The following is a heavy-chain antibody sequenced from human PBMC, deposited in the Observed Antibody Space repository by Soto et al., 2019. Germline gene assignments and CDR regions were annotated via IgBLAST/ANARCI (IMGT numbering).Heavy chain of an antibody. Sequence: GGSLRLSCAASGFTFSNAWMSWVRQAPGKGLEWVGRIKIKVDGGTTDYAAPVKGRFTISRDNAKNSLYLQMNSLRAEDTAVYYCARGGASYYDRGPGLFDPWGQGTLVTVSS. V-gene: IGHV3-15*01. CDR1: GFTFSNAW. J-gene: IGHJ5*02. CDR3: ARGGASYYDRGPGLFDP. D-gene: IGHD3-22*01. CDR2: IKIKVDGGTT.